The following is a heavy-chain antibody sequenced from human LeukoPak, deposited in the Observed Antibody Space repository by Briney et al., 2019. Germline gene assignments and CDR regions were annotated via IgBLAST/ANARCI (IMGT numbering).Heavy chain of an antibody. J-gene: IGHJ4*02. CDR3: ARGRQLERSFDY. Sequence: ASVKVSCKASGYTFTNYGISRVRQAPGQGLEWMGWINPNTGGTNYAQKFQGRVTMTTDTSISTAYMELSSLRSDDTAVYYCARGRQLERSFDYWGQGTLVTVSS. D-gene: IGHD1-1*01. CDR2: INPNTGGT. CDR1: GYTFTNYG. V-gene: IGHV1-2*02.